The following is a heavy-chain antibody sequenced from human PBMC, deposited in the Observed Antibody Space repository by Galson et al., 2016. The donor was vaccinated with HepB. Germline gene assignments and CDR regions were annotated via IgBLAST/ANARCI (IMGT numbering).Heavy chain of an antibody. J-gene: IGHJ6*02. CDR3: ARRTGNGFDV. CDR2: TYYRSRWYS. Sequence: CAISGDSVSSSSATWNWIRLSPSRGLEWLGRTYYRSRWYSDYALSVKSRITINADTSKSQFSLRLNSVTPEDTALYYCARRTGNGFDVWGQGTTVTVSS. D-gene: IGHD1-1*01. V-gene: IGHV6-1*01. CDR1: GDSVSSSSAT.